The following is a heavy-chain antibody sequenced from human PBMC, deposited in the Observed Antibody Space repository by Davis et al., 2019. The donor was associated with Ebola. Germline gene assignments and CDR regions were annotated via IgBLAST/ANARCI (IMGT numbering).Heavy chain of an antibody. J-gene: IGHJ4*01. V-gene: IGHV1-58*02. CDR2: IVVGSGKT. CDR3: AASAGTVGKFDY. CDR1: GFTSTSSA. D-gene: IGHD1-14*01. Sequence: AASVKVSCNASGFTSTSSAMQWVRQARGQRLEWIGWIVVGSGKTNYAQKFQGRVTITRDMSTSTSYLDLSNLRSEDTAVYYCAASAGTVGKFDYWGQGTLVTVSS.